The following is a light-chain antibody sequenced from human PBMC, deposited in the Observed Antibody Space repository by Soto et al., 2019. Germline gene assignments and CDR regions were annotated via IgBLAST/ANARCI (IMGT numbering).Light chain of an antibody. J-gene: IGKJ2*04. V-gene: IGKV3-15*01. CDR3: QQYNNWLRGS. Sequence: EIVMTQSPATLSVSPGESATVSCRASQSIRSTLAWYQQIHGQAPRLLIYGPSTRVTGIPARFSGSGSGTEFPRTISSLQPEDSAVYYCQQYNNWLRGSFGPGTKLEIK. CDR1: QSIRST. CDR2: GPS.